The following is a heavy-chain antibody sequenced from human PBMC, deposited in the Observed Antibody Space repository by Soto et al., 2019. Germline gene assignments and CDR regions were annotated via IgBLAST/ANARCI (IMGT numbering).Heavy chain of an antibody. D-gene: IGHD4-4*01. Sequence: QVQLQESGPGLVKPSGTLTLTCTVSGGSIGSRNWWNWVRQPPGKGLEWIGEISQSGSTNYNPSLRSRVTISEDKSKNQFSLKLSSVTAADTAIYYCACLGTAVATFDYWGQGTLVTVSS. J-gene: IGHJ4*02. CDR2: ISQSGST. V-gene: IGHV4-4*02. CDR3: ACLGTAVATFDY. CDR1: GGSIGSRNW.